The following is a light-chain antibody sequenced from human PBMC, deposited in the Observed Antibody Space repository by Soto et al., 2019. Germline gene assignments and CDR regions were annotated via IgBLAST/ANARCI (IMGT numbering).Light chain of an antibody. Sequence: DIQMTQSPSTLSASVGDRVTITCRASQSISSWLAWYQQKPGKVPKLLIYDASSLESGVPSGFSGSGSGTEFTLTISSLQPDDFATYYCQQYNSYSWTFGQGTKV. CDR2: DAS. J-gene: IGKJ1*01. V-gene: IGKV1-5*01. CDR1: QSISSW. CDR3: QQYNSYSWT.